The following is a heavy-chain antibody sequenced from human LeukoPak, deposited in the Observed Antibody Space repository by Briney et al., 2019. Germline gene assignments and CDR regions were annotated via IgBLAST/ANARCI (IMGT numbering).Heavy chain of an antibody. CDR3: ARSRGQWLERVYYYYAMDV. J-gene: IGHJ6*02. Sequence: ASVKVSCKASGYTFTSYYMHWVRQAPGQGLEWMGWISAYNGQTKYAEKFQGRVTMTTDAPTSTANMELRSLRLNDTAVYYCARSRGQWLERVYYYYAMDVWGQGTTVTVFS. V-gene: IGHV1-18*04. CDR2: ISAYNGQT. CDR1: GYTFTSYY. D-gene: IGHD6-19*01.